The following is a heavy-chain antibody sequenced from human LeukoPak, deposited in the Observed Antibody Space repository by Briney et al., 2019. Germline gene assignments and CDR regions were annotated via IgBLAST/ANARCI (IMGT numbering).Heavy chain of an antibody. CDR1: GYTFSSHG. J-gene: IGHJ4*02. Sequence: GGSLRLSCATSGYTFSSHGLHWVRQAPGKGLECVASIRHDGGDKYYSESVKGRFTISKDNTKNRLFLYMNSLRPEDTAVYYCVRWSGTYPLYYLVYWGQGTLVTVSS. CDR3: VRWSGTYPLYYLVY. CDR2: IRHDGGDK. D-gene: IGHD1-26*01. V-gene: IGHV3-30*02.